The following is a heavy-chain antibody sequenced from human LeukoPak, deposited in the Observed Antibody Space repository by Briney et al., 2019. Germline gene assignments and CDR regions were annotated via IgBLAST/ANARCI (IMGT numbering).Heavy chain of an antibody. CDR2: IYYSGST. CDR1: GGSISSYY. CDR3: ARATGTNYYYYGMDV. Sequence: SETLSLTCTVSGGSISSYYWSWIRQPPGKELEWIGYIYYSGSTNYNPSLKSRVTISVDTSKNQFSLKLSSVTAADTAVYYCARATGTNYYYYGMDVWGQGTTVTVSS. D-gene: IGHD1-7*01. J-gene: IGHJ6*02. V-gene: IGHV4-59*01.